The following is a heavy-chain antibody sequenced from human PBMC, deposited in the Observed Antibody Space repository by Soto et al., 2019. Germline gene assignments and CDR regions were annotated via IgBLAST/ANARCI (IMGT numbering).Heavy chain of an antibody. V-gene: IGHV3-74*01. Sequence: GSLRLSYAASGFTFSSYWMPWVRQAPGKGLVWVSRINRDGSGTYYADSVKGRFTISRDDAKNTVYLQMNGLRAEDSAVYYCARGARDAWYFDYWAQGTLVTVSS. J-gene: IGHJ4*02. CDR2: INRDGSGT. CDR3: ARGARDAWYFDY. CDR1: GFTFSSYW.